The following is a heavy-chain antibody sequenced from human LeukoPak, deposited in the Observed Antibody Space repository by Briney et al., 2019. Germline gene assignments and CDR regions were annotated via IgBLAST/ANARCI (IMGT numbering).Heavy chain of an antibody. Sequence: GDSLKISCQGSGYSFASYWIAWVRQMPGKGLEWMGFIYPGDSDTRYSPSFQGQVTVSADKSMSTAYLQWSSLKASDTAMYYCARRRGRYSGDAFDIWGQGTMVTVSS. D-gene: IGHD1-26*01. CDR3: ARRRGRYSGDAFDI. CDR1: GYSFASYW. V-gene: IGHV5-51*01. CDR2: IYPGDSDT. J-gene: IGHJ3*02.